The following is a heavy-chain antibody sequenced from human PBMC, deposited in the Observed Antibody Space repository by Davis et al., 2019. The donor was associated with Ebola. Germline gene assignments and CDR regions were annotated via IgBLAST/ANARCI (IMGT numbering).Heavy chain of an antibody. Sequence: PAGSLRLSCAASGFSFSSYWMSWVRQPPGKGLEWVSNIKPDGSEKYYVDSVKDRLTISRDNATNSLYLQMNSLRAEDTAIYYCTRLQRAVAGNIWGQGTLVTVSS. CDR2: IKPDGSEK. J-gene: IGHJ4*02. V-gene: IGHV3-7*03. CDR3: TRLQRAVAGNI. CDR1: GFSFSSYW. D-gene: IGHD6-19*01.